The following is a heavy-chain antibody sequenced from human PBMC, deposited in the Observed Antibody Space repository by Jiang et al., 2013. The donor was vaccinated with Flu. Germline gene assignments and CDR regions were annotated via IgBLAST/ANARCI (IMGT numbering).Heavy chain of an antibody. CDR3: AKDPRYSGYDDRVWGFDY. CDR1: GFTFSSYG. V-gene: IGHV3-30*18. J-gene: IGHJ4*02. CDR2: ISYDGSNK. D-gene: IGHD5-12*01. Sequence: VQLVESGGGVVQPGRSLRLSCAASGFTFSSYGMHWVRQAPGKGLEWVAVISYDGSNKYYADSVKGRFTISRDNSKNTLYLQMNSLRAEDTAVYYCAKDPRYSGYDDRVWGFDYWGQGTLVTVSS.